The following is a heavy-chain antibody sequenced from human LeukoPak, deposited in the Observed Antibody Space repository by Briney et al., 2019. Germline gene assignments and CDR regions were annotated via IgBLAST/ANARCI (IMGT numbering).Heavy chain of an antibody. CDR2: INTNTGNP. CDR1: GYNFINYA. V-gene: IGHV7-4-1*02. J-gene: IGHJ6*03. Sequence: ASVKVSCKASGYNFINYAMNWVRQAPGQGLEWMGWINTNTGNPTYAQGFTGRFVFSLDTSVSTAYLQISSLKAEDTAVYYCAREKSTTVSRGDYYYYMDVWGKGTTVTVSS. D-gene: IGHD4-11*01. CDR3: AREKSTTVSRGDYYYYMDV.